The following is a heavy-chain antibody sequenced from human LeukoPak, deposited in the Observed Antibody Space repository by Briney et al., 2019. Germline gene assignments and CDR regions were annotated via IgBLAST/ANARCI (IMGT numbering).Heavy chain of an antibody. Sequence: ASVKVSCKASGYTFTSYGISWVRQAPGQGLEWMGWISAYNGKTNYAQKLQGRVTMTTDTSTSTAYMELRSLRSDDTAVYYCARCKDIVVVPAHDYWGQGTLVTVSS. J-gene: IGHJ4*02. CDR1: GYTFTSYG. V-gene: IGHV1-18*04. CDR2: ISAYNGKT. D-gene: IGHD2-2*01. CDR3: ARCKDIVVVPAHDY.